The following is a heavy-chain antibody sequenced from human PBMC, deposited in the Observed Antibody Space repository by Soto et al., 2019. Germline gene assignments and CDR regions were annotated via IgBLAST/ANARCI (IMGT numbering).Heavy chain of an antibody. CDR3: TRGSCWYIY. D-gene: IGHD6-19*01. CDR2: IYSTGTT. Sequence: QVQLQESGPGLVKPSETLSLTCTVSGGSMSGYYWSWVRQPPGKGLEWIGYIYSTGTTSYNSTLKTRXTXSVDTSKNQISPQLRSLTAAATAAYYCTRGSCWYIYWGQGTLVTVSS. V-gene: IGHV4-59*08. J-gene: IGHJ4*02. CDR1: GGSMSGYY.